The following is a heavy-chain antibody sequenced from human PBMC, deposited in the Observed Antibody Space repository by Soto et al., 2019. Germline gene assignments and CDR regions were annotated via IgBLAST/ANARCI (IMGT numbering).Heavy chain of an antibody. CDR1: GGTFSSYA. V-gene: IGHV1-69*01. CDR2: IIPIFGTA. J-gene: IGHJ6*01. CDR3: GRGNSNRLLLEYYYGMDV. D-gene: IGHD3-22*01. Sequence: QVQLVQSGAEVKKPGSSVKVSCKASGGTFSSYAISWVRQAPGQGLEWMGGIIPIFGTANYAQKFQGRVTITADESTSTAYMELSSLRSEDTAVYSCGRGNSNRLLLEYYYGMDVWWQGTRVTVTS.